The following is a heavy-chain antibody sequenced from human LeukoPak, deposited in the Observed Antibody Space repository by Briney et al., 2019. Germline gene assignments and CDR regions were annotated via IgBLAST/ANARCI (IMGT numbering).Heavy chain of an antibody. V-gene: IGHV4-34*01. J-gene: IGHJ6*03. D-gene: IGHD3-10*01. CDR3: ARGSGGQKGNMDV. CDR2: INHSGSA. CDR1: GFTFNTYA. Sequence: PGGSLRLSCAASGFTFNTYAMNWIRQPPGKGLEWIGEINHSGSANYNPSLKSRVTISVDTSKNQFSLKLSSVTAADTAVYYCARGSGGQKGNMDVWGKGTTVTVSS.